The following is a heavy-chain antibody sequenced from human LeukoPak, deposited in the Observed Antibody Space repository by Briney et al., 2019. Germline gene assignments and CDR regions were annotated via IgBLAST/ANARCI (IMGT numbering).Heavy chain of an antibody. V-gene: IGHV3-48*04. CDR1: GFTFSSYG. D-gene: IGHD3-10*01. Sequence: GGSLRLSCAASGFTFSSYGMSWVRQAPGKGLEWVSGISGNSGTTYYADSVKGRFTISRDNAKNSLYLQMNSLRAEDTAVYYCASYDGSGSPLDYWGQGTLVTVSS. CDR2: ISGNSGTT. CDR3: ASYDGSGSPLDY. J-gene: IGHJ4*02.